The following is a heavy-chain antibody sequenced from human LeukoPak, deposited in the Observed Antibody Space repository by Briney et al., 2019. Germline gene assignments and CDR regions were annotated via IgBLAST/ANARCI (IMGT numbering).Heavy chain of an antibody. J-gene: IGHJ5*02. CDR3: AREEYYDILTGYSYNWFDP. CDR1: GGTFSSYA. Sequence: VASVKVSCKASGGTFSSYAISWVRQAPGQGLEWMGGIIPIFGTANYAQKFQGRVTITADESTSTAYMELSSLRSEDTAVYYCAREEYYDILTGYSYNWFDPWGQGTLVTVSS. CDR2: IIPIFGTA. V-gene: IGHV1-69*13. D-gene: IGHD3-9*01.